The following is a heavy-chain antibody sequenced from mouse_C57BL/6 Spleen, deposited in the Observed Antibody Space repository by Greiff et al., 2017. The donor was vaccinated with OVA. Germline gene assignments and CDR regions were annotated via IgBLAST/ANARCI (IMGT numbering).Heavy chain of an antibody. Sequence: VLLEESGAELVKPGASVKLSCKASGYTFTSYWMHWVKQRPGQGLEWIGYINPSSGYTTYNQKFKDKATLTADKSSSTAYMQLSSLTYEDSAVYYCARDWDGEYAMDYWGQGTSVTVSS. CDR3: ARDWDGEYAMDY. V-gene: IGHV1-7*01. CDR2: INPSSGYT. J-gene: IGHJ4*01. CDR1: GYTFTSYW. D-gene: IGHD4-1*01.